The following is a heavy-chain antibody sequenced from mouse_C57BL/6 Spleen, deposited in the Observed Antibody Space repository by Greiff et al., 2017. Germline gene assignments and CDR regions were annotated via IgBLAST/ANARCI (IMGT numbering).Heavy chain of an antibody. V-gene: IGHV5-17*01. CDR3: ARKVLIPTVVATNAMDY. CDR1: GFTFSDYG. Sequence: EVHLVESGGGLVKPGGSLKLSCAASGFTFSDYGMHWVRQAPEKGLEWVAYISSGSSTIYYADTVKGRFTISSDNAKNTLDLQMTSMRSEDTAMYDCARKVLIPTVVATNAMDYWGKGTSVTVSS. D-gene: IGHD1-1*01. J-gene: IGHJ4*01. CDR2: ISSGSSTI.